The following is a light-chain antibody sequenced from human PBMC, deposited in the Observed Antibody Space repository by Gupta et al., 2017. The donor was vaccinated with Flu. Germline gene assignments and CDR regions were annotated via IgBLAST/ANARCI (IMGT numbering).Light chain of an antibody. V-gene: IGLV3-19*01. CDR3: NSRDSSDNHQAV. CDR2: AKN. J-gene: IGLJ2*01. Sequence: SSELTQAPAVSVALGQTVRITCQGDSLRSSYASWYQQKPGQAPVLVIYAKNNRPSGIPDRFSGSSSANTASLTITGAQAEDEADYYCNSRDSSDNHQAVFGGGTKLTVL. CDR1: SLRSSY.